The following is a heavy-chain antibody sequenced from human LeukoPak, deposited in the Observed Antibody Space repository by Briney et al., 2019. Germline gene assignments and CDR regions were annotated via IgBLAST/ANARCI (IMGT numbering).Heavy chain of an antibody. CDR2: INPNSGGT. J-gene: IGHJ3*02. D-gene: IGHD2-2*02. Sequence: GASVKVSCKASGYTFTGYYMHWVRQAPGQGLEWMGWINPNSGGTNYAQKFQGRVTMTRDTSISTAYKELSRLRSDDTAVYYCASDWGLSQLEYCSNTNCYMGAFDIWGQGTMVTVSS. V-gene: IGHV1-2*02. CDR1: GYTFTGYY. CDR3: ASDWGLSQLEYCSNTNCYMGAFDI.